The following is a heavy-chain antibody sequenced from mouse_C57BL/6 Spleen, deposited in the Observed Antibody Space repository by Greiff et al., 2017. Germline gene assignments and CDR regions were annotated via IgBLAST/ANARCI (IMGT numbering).Heavy chain of an antibody. V-gene: IGHV1-52*01. CDR3: AIYYDYESYAMDY. D-gene: IGHD2-4*01. CDR2: IDPSDSET. Sequence: QVQLQQPGAELVRPGSSAKLSCKASGYTFTSYWMHWVKQRPIQGLEWIGNIDPSDSETHYNQKFKDKATLTVDKSSSTAYMQLSSLTSEDSAVYYCAIYYDYESYAMDYWGQGTSVTVSS. CDR1: GYTFTSYW. J-gene: IGHJ4*01.